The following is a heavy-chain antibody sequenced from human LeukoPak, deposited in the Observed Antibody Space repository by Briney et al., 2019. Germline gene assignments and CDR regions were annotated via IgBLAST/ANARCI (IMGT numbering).Heavy chain of an antibody. J-gene: IGHJ3*02. V-gene: IGHV4-59*01. CDR2: IYYSGST. CDR1: GGSISSYY. Sequence: SETLSLSCTVSGGSISSYYWSWIRQPPGKGLEWIGYIYYSGSTNYNPSLKSRVTISVDTSKNQFSLKLSSVPAVDTAVYYCAREWAVTTTNLVAFDIWGQGTMVTVSS. CDR3: AREWAVTTTNLVAFDI. D-gene: IGHD4-17*01.